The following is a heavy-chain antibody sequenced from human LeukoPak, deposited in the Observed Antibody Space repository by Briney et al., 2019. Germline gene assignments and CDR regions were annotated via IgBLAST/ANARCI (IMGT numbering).Heavy chain of an antibody. D-gene: IGHD6-6*01. CDR1: GFTFSSYG. Sequence: PGGSLRLSCAASGFTFSSYGMHWVRQAPGKGLEWVAIIWFDGSNKYYADSVKGRFTISRDNSKNTLYLQMNGLRAEDTAVYYCAKGSSTARPYYFDCWGQGTLVSVSS. CDR3: AKGSSTARPYYFDC. CDR2: IWFDGSNK. J-gene: IGHJ4*02. V-gene: IGHV3-33*06.